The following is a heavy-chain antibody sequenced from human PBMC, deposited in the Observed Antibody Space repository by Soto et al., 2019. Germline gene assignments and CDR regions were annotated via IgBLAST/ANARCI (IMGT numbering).Heavy chain of an antibody. CDR1: GFTFSSYG. CDR3: LGITIN. D-gene: IGHD3-9*01. J-gene: IGHJ4*02. V-gene: IGHV3-30*03. CDR2: ISYDGSNK. Sequence: GGSLRLSCAASGFTFSSYGMHWVRQAPGKGLEWVAVISYDGSNKYYADSVKGRFTISRDNSKNTLYLQMNSLRAEDTAVYYCLGITINWGQGTLVTVSS.